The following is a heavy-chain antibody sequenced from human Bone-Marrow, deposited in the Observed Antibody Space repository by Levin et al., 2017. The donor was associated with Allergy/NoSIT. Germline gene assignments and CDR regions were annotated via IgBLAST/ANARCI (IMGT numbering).Heavy chain of an antibody. J-gene: IGHJ4*02. CDR2: IRNKVDSYAT. Sequence: AGGSLRLSCAASGFTFSGSAIHWVRQASGKGLEWLGRIRNKVDSYATVYAASVKGRFTISRDDSKNTAFLQMNSLKTEDTAVYYCTTTGDSLNYWGQGTPVTVSS. CDR1: GFTFSGSA. D-gene: IGHD4-17*01. CDR3: TTTGDSLNY. V-gene: IGHV3-73*01.